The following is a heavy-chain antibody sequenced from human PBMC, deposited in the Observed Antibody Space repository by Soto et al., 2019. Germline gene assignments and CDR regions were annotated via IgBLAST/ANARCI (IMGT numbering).Heavy chain of an antibody. CDR3: AKKLGPSAFDL. CDR2: IIPVLDLT. V-gene: IGHV1-69*02. CDR1: GGTFTDYT. Sequence: ASVKVSCKASGGTFTDYTITWLRQAPGQGLEWMGRIIPVLDLTNYAQKFQGRVTITADKSTTTSYMELSGLTSEDTAVYYCAKKLGPSAFDLWGRGALVTVSS. D-gene: IGHD1-26*01. J-gene: IGHJ2*01.